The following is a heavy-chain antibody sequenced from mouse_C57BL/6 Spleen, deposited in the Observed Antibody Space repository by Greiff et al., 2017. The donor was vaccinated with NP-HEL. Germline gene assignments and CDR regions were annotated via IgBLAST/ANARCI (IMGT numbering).Heavy chain of an antibody. V-gene: IGHV1-7*01. CDR3: ARGPSYDAVDY. CDR1: GYTFTSYW. Sequence: VQLQQPGAELVKPGASVKLSCKASGYTFTSYWMHWVKQRPGQGLEWIGYINPSSGYTKYNQKFKDKATLAEDKSSSTAYMQLSSLTSEDSAVYYCARGPSYDAVDYWGQGTTLTVSS. CDR2: INPSSGYT. J-gene: IGHJ2*01. D-gene: IGHD2-14*01.